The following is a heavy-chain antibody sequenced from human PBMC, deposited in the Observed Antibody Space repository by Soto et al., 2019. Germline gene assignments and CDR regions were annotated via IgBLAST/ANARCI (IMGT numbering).Heavy chain of an antibody. CDR2: IWNDGSNK. D-gene: IGHD3-10*01. V-gene: IGHV3-33*01. Sequence: QVQLVESGGGVVQPGRSLRLSCAASGFTFSSYGMHWVRQAPGKRLEWVAVIWNDGSNKYYADSVKGRFTISRGNSRNTLYLQMNSLSAEDTAVYYCAREGDGFGELLPFHYCGQGTLVTVSS. J-gene: IGHJ4*02. CDR3: AREGDGFGELLPFHY. CDR1: GFTFSSYG.